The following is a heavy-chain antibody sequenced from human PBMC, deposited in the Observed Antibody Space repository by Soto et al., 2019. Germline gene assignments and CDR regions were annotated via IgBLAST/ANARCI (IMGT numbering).Heavy chain of an antibody. CDR1: GLTFSSYA. Sequence: EVQLLESGGGLVQPGGSLRLSCAASGLTFSSYAMSWVRQAPGKGLEWVSSISGDGGSTYYADTVKGRFTISRDNSKNTLYLQMNSLRAEDTAVYYCAKDYGSGSYADYWGQGTLVTVSS. CDR3: AKDYGSGSYADY. J-gene: IGHJ4*02. V-gene: IGHV3-23*01. D-gene: IGHD3-10*01. CDR2: ISGDGGST.